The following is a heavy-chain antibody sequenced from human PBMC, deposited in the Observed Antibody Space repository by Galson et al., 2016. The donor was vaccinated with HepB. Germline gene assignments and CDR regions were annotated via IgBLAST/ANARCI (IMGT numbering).Heavy chain of an antibody. Sequence: SLRLSCAGSGFKFRNYAMSWARQTPGKGLEWVATISVSGTDTYYAATLRGRFAISRDDSANTVYLQMRSLGVEDTAIHFCARYQRVAGTYYFDYWGQGTLVTVSS. CDR1: GFKFRNYA. J-gene: IGHJ4*02. CDR2: ISVSGTDT. V-gene: IGHV3-23*01. CDR3: ARYQRVAGTYYFDY. D-gene: IGHD1-14*01.